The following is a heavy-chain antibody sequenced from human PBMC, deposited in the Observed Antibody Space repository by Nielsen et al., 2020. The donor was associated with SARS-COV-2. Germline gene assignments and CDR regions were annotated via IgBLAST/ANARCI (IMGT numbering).Heavy chain of an antibody. J-gene: IGHJ6*02. D-gene: IGHD6-19*01. CDR1: GFTFSSYA. CDR3: ARDGMAGPYYYYGMDV. V-gene: IGHV3-30-3*01. CDR2: ISYDGSNK. Sequence: GESLKISCAASGFTFSSYAMHWVRQAPGKGLEWVAVISYDGSNKYYADSVKGRFTISRDYSKNTLYLQMNSLRAEDTAVYYCARDGMAGPYYYYGMDVWGQGTTVTVSS.